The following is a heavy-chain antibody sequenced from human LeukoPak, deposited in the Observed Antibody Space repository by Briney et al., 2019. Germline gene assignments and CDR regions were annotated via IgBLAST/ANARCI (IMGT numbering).Heavy chain of an antibody. Sequence: PSETLSLTCTLSAGSLTIYYWSWVRHPAGDGLEWIWRIYTIGSTNYNPSLKRRVTISVDTSKNQFSLKLSSVTAADTAVYYCARGPTSGGVAFDYWGQGTLVTVSS. CDR1: AGSLTIYY. CDR2: IYTIGST. V-gene: IGHV4-4*07. J-gene: IGHJ4*02. D-gene: IGHD3-16*01. CDR3: ARGPTSGGVAFDY.